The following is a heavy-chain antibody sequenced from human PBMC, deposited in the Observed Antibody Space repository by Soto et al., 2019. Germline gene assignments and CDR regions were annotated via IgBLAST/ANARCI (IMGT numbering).Heavy chain of an antibody. V-gene: IGHV1-46*01. CDR1: GYSFTNYY. J-gene: IGHJ4*02. D-gene: IGHD2-15*01. CDR3: ARVYCSGGGCYGIDY. CDR2: INAGGGYT. Sequence: GASVKVSCKASGYSFTNYYMHWVRQAPGQGLEWMGTINAGGGYTTYAQRFQGRLRMTRDTSTSTVYMELSSLRSEDTALYYCARVYCSGGGCYGIDYWGQGTLVTVSS.